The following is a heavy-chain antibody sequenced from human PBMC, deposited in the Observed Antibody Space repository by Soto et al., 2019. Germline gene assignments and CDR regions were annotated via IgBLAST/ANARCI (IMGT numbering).Heavy chain of an antibody. J-gene: IGHJ5*02. CDR2: FYYGGGT. V-gene: IGHV4-59*01. Sequence: QVQLQESGPGLVKPSETLSLTCTVSGASISSYYWNWIRQPPGKGLEWIGYFYYGGGTNYNPSLKSRVTISVDKSKSQFSLKLSSVTAADTAVYYCARGRAFDPWGQGILVTVSS. CDR1: GASISSYY. CDR3: ARGRAFDP.